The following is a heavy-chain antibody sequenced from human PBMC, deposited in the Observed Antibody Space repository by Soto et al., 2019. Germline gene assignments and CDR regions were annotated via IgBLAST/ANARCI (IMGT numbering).Heavy chain of an antibody. Sequence: ASVKVSCKASGYTFTSYGISWVRQAPGQGLEWMGWISAYNGNTNYAQKLQGRVTMTTDTSTSTAYMELRSLRSDDTAVYYCARDGPPRGWFVWYFDLWGRGTLVTVSS. V-gene: IGHV1-18*01. J-gene: IGHJ2*01. CDR2: ISAYNGNT. CDR3: ARDGPPRGWFVWYFDL. D-gene: IGHD6-19*01. CDR1: GYTFTSYG.